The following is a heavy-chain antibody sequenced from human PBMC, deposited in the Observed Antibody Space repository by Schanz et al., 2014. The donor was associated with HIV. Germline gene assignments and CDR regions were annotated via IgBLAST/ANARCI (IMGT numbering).Heavy chain of an antibody. Sequence: QLQLQELGPGLVKPSETLSLTCTVSGGSFSRGSHAWGWIRQPPGKGLEWIGHIYYSGSTYYKPSLKSRLNIYIDASKNQFSLKLSSVTAADTAVYYCARGGRYRGYDFPPHYYYGMDVWGQGTTVTVSS. CDR1: GGSFSRGSHA. CDR3: ARGGRYRGYDFPPHYYYGMDV. CDR2: IYYSGST. J-gene: IGHJ6*02. V-gene: IGHV4-39*07. D-gene: IGHD5-12*01.